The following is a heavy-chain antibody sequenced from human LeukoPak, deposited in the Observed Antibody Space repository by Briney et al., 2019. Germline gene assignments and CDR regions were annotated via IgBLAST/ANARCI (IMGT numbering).Heavy chain of an antibody. CDR1: GGSISSSSYY. CDR3: ARMTTVATGGGNYFDY. Sequence: PSETLSLTCTVSGGSISSSSYYWGWIRQPPGKGLEWIGSIYYSGSTYYNPPLKSRVTISVDTSKNQFSLKLSSVTAADTAVYYCARMTTVATGGGNYFDYWGQGTLVTVSS. CDR2: IYYSGST. J-gene: IGHJ4*02. V-gene: IGHV4-39*01. D-gene: IGHD4-17*01.